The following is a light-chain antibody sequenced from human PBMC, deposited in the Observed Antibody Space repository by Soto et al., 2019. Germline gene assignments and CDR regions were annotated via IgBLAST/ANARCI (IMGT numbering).Light chain of an antibody. CDR3: SSYTNTMTLIV. CDR2: EVT. V-gene: IGLV2-14*01. CDR1: TSDVATYRY. Sequence: QSVLTQPASVSGSPGQSITMSCTGSTSDVATYRYVSWYQQYPGKAPKLLISEVTHRPSGISDRFSGSKSGNTASLTISGLQAEDEADYYCSSYTNTMTLIVFGTGTKVTV. J-gene: IGLJ1*01.